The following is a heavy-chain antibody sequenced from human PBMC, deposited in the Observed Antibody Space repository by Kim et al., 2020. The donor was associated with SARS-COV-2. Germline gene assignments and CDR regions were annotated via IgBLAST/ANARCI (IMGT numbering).Heavy chain of an antibody. CDR3: GRIPVEMATIAVYYYYGMDV. CDR1: GFSLSTSEMC. V-gene: IGHV2-70*01. D-gene: IGHD5-12*01. Sequence: SGPTLVNPTQTLTLTCTFSGFSLSTSEMCVSWIRQPPGKALEWLALIDWDDDKYYSTSLKTRLTISKDTSKNQVVLTMTNMDPVDTATYYCGRIPVEMATIAVYYYYGMDVWGQGNTVTVSS. J-gene: IGHJ6*02. CDR2: IDWDDDK.